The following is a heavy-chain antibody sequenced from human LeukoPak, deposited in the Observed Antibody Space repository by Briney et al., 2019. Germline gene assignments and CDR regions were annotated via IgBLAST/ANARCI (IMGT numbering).Heavy chain of an antibody. D-gene: IGHD2-2*01. Sequence: SETLSLTCTVSGGSISSYYWSWIRQPPGKGLEWIGYIYYSGSTNYNPSLKSRVTISVDTSKNQFSLKLSSVTAADTAVYYCARDGGVVPAAMHAFDIWGQGTMVTVSS. CDR1: GGSISSYY. V-gene: IGHV4-59*12. CDR3: ARDGGVVPAAMHAFDI. CDR2: IYYSGST. J-gene: IGHJ3*02.